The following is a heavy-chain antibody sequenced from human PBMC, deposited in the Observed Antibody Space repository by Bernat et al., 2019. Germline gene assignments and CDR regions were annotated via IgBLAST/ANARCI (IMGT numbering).Heavy chain of an antibody. CDR3: AREFVTIFGVNYYQCGMDV. J-gene: IGHJ6*02. Sequence: EVQLVESGGGLVQPGGSLRLSCAASGFTFSSYWMHWVRQAPGKGLVWVSRINSDGSGTRYADSVKGRFTISRDNAKNTLYLQMNSLRAEDTAVYYCAREFVTIFGVNYYQCGMDVWGQGTTVTVSS. V-gene: IGHV3-74*01. CDR1: GFTFSSYW. CDR2: INSDGSGT. D-gene: IGHD3-3*01.